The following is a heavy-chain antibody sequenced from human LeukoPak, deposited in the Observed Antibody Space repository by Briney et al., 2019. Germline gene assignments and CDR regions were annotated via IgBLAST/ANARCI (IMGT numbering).Heavy chain of an antibody. V-gene: IGHV1-18*01. D-gene: IGHD3-9*01. CDR3: ARVTGYSIGPDAFDI. J-gene: IGHJ3*02. CDR2: ISAYNGNT. CDR1: VYTFTRYG. Sequence: ASVKVSCKASVYTFTRYGISWVRQAPGQGLEWMGWISAYNGNTNYAQKLRGRVTMTTDTSTSTAYMELRSLRSDDTAVYYCARVTGYSIGPDAFDIWGQGTMVTVSS.